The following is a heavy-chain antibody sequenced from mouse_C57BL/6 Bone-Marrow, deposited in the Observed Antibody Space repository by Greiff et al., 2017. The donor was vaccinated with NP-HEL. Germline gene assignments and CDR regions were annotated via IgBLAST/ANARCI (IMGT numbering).Heavy chain of an antibody. CDR2: ISACGSYT. CDR1: GFTFSSYA. D-gene: IGHD4-1*02. V-gene: IGHV5-4*01. J-gene: IGHJ2*01. Sequence: EVHLVESGGGLVKPGGSLKLSCAASGFTFSSYAMSWVRQTPEKRLEWVATISACGSYTYYTDNVKGRYTISRDNAKNNLYLQMSQLKSEDTAMYYCARQLGQDYWGQGTTLTVSS. CDR3: ARQLGQDY.